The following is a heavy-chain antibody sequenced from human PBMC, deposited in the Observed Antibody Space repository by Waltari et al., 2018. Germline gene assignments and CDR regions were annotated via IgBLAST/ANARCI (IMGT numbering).Heavy chain of an antibody. J-gene: IGHJ4*02. Sequence: VKLQESGPGLVKASESLSLTCTVSGASISGFYWTWIRQPAGKGLEWVGRVSASGPSNINPTLKDRVTLSVDTSRSQISLTMTSVTAADTAVYFCSTDTTLLGFDFWGRGAQVTVSS. V-gene: IGHV4-4*07. CDR1: GASISGFY. CDR2: VSASGPS. CDR3: STDTTLLGFDF. D-gene: IGHD3-16*01.